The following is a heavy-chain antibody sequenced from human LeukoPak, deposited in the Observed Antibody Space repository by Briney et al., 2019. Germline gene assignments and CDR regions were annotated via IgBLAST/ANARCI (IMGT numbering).Heavy chain of an antibody. Sequence: ASVKVSCKASGYTFTDYYMHCVRQAPGQGLEWMGWINPNSGGTNYAQKFQGRVTMTRDTSISTAYMELSRLRSDDTAVYYCASLWFGESPGALDIWGQGTMVTVSS. CDR2: INPNSGGT. J-gene: IGHJ3*02. CDR3: ASLWFGESPGALDI. D-gene: IGHD3-10*01. CDR1: GYTFTDYY. V-gene: IGHV1-2*02.